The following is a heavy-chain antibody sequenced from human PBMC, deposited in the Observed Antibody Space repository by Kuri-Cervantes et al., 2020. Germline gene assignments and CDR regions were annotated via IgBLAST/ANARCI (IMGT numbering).Heavy chain of an antibody. CDR1: GFTFNNYG. CDR2: IWYDGSNK. CDR3: TREAFFCDDY. D-gene: IGHD2/OR15-2a*01. V-gene: IGHV3-33*01. Sequence: GGSLRLSCAASGFTFNNYGMHWVRQAPGKGLEWVAVIWYDGSNKYYADSVKGRFTISRDNSKNTLYLQMNSLRAEDTAVYYCTREAFFCDDYWGQGTLVTVSS. J-gene: IGHJ4*02.